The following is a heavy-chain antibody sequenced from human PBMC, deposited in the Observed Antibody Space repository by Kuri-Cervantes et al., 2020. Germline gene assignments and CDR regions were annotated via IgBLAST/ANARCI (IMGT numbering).Heavy chain of an antibody. Sequence: GESLKISCATSGFTLSSYTMDWVRQAPGKGLEWVSSISSSSSYIYYADSVKGRFTISRDNAKNSLFLQINSLRAEDTAVYYCARDRIGERSRSYYFDYWGQGTLVTVSS. J-gene: IGHJ4*02. CDR1: GFTLSSYT. D-gene: IGHD3-3*01. CDR3: ARDRIGERSRSYYFDY. CDR2: ISSSSSYI. V-gene: IGHV3-21*01.